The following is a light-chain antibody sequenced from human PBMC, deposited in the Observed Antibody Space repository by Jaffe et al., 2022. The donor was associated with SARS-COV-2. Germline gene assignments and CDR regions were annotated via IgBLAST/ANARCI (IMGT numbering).Light chain of an antibody. Sequence: ENVLTQSPGTLSLSPGERATLSCRASQSVTSTYLAWYQQKPGQAPRLLIYGASSRATGIPDRFSGSGSGTDFTLTISRLEPEDSAAYYCQQYGRAITFGGGTKVEIK. J-gene: IGKJ4*01. V-gene: IGKV3-20*01. CDR2: GAS. CDR3: QQYGRAIT. CDR1: QSVTSTY.